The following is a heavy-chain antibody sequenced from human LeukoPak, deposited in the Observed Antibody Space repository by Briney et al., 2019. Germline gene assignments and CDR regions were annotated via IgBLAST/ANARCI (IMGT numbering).Heavy chain of an antibody. CDR3: ARDFSTSCYECWFDP. Sequence: GGSLRLSCAASGFTFSSYWMSWVRQAPGKALERVANIKQDGSEKYYVDSVKGRFTISRDNAKNSLYLQMNSLRAEDTAVYYCARDFSTSCYECWFDPWGQGTLVTVSS. D-gene: IGHD2-2*01. CDR1: GFTFSSYW. V-gene: IGHV3-7*01. CDR2: IKQDGSEK. J-gene: IGHJ5*02.